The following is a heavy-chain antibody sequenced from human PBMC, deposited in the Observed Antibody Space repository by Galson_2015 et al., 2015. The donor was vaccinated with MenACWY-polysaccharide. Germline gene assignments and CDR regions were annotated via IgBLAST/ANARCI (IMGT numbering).Heavy chain of an antibody. CDR1: GFTYSSYW. J-gene: IGHJ4*02. Sequence: SLRLSCAGSGFTYSSYWMSWVRQAPGKGLVRVSRIKSDGSSTNYADSVKGRFTISRDNAKNTLYLQMNSLRAEDTALYYCARGYSAYDWGQGTLVTVSA. CDR2: IKSDGSST. CDR3: ARGYSAYD. D-gene: IGHD5-12*01. V-gene: IGHV3-74*01.